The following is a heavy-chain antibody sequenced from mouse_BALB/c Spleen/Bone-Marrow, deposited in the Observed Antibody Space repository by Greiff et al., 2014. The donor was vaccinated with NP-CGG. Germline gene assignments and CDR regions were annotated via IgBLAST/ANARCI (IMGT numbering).Heavy chain of an antibody. CDR2: FYPGNSDT. D-gene: IGHD2-10*02. V-gene: IGHV1-5*01. Sequence: EVQLQQSGTVLARPGASVKMSCKASGYSFTSYWMHWVKQRPGQGLGWIGAFYPGNSDTTYSQKFKGKAKLTAVTSASTAYMELSSLTNEDSAVYYCTFLVKEDFAYWGQGTLVTVSA. J-gene: IGHJ3*01. CDR3: TFLVKEDFAY. CDR1: GYSFTSYW.